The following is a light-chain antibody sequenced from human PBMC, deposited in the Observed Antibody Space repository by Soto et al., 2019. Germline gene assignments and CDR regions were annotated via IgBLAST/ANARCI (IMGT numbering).Light chain of an antibody. V-gene: IGKV3-11*01. CDR2: DTS. Sequence: EIVLTQSPATLSLSPGERATLSCRAGQSISRYLAWYQQKPGQSPRLLIYDTSVRATGVPPRFSGSGSGTDFTLTISSLEPEDFAVYYCQFHNNWFSWTFGHGTKVEIK. CDR1: QSISRY. J-gene: IGKJ1*01. CDR3: QFHNNWFSWT.